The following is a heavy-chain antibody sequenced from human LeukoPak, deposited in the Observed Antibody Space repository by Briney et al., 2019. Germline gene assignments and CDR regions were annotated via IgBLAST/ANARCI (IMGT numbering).Heavy chain of an antibody. D-gene: IGHD3-10*01. CDR2: IGASARTT. J-gene: IGHJ4*02. V-gene: IGHV3-23*01. Sequence: PGGSLRLSCTTSGFPFRNYSMNWVRQAPGRGLQWVSAIGASARTTKYADPVKGRFTISRDNSRNTLYLHIDSLRPDDTALYFCAKDDAGFGEDFDSWGQGTLVIVSS. CDR1: GFPFRNYS. CDR3: AKDDAGFGEDFDS.